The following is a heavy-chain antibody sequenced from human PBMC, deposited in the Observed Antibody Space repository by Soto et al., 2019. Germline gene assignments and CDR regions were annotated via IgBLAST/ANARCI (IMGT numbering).Heavy chain of an antibody. J-gene: IGHJ4*02. CDR1: GGSFSGYY. Sequence: SETLSLTCAVYGGSFSGYYWSWIRQPPGKGLEWIGEINHSGSTNYNPSLKSRVTISVDTSKNQFSLKLSSVTAADTAVYYCARGRGDSGYDWDYFDYWGQGTLVTVSS. CDR3: ARGRGDSGYDWDYFDY. V-gene: IGHV4-34*01. CDR2: INHSGST. D-gene: IGHD5-12*01.